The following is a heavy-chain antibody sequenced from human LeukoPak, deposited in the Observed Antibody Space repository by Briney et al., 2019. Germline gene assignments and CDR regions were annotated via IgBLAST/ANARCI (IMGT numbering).Heavy chain of an antibody. CDR3: ARDSGSGNNDY. CDR2: ISAGNGNT. D-gene: IGHD1-26*01. Sequence: GASVKVSCKASGYTFTSYAIHWVRQAPGQRLEWMGWISAGNGNTKYSQNFQGRVTFISNMSATTAFMELSSLRSEDAAVYYCARDSGSGNNDYWGQGTPVTVSS. CDR1: GYTFTSYA. J-gene: IGHJ4*02. V-gene: IGHV1-3*01.